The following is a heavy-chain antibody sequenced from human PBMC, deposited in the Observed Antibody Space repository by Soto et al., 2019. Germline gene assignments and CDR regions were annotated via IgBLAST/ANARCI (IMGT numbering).Heavy chain of an antibody. CDR3: ASDFAYFDS. Sequence: QVQLQESGPGLVKPSETLSLTCTVSGGSFKSGSNSWSWIRQPPGKGLEWIGYVYHTGRTSYNPSPKSRVSISMDMSKNQFALNLDAVTAADTAVYFCASDFAYFDSWGQGALVTVSS. CDR1: GGSFKSGSNS. V-gene: IGHV4-61*01. CDR2: VYHTGRT. J-gene: IGHJ4*02. D-gene: IGHD3-3*01.